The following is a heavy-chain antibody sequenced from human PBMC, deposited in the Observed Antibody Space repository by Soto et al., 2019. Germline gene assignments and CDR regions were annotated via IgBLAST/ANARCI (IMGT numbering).Heavy chain of an antibody. Sequence: SETLSLTCTVSGGSISSYYLSWIRQPPGKGLEWIGYIYYSGSTNYNPSLKSRVTISVDTSKNQFSLKLSSVTAADTAVYYCARQPHSYGDPYFDYWGQGTLVTVSS. CDR1: GGSISSYY. V-gene: IGHV4-59*08. CDR2: IYYSGST. CDR3: ARQPHSYGDPYFDY. J-gene: IGHJ4*02. D-gene: IGHD4-17*01.